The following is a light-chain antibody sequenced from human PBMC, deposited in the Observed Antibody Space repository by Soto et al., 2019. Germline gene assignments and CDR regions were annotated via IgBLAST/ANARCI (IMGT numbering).Light chain of an antibody. CDR3: QQDYNSLT. Sequence: EIVMTQSPATLSLSPGERATLSCRASQSVSSSYLSRYQQKPGQAPRLLIYGASTRATGIPARFSGSGSGTGFTLTISSLQPEDFAVYYCQQDYNSLTFGGGTKVEIK. CDR2: GAS. J-gene: IGKJ4*01. CDR1: QSVSSSY. V-gene: IGKV3D-7*01.